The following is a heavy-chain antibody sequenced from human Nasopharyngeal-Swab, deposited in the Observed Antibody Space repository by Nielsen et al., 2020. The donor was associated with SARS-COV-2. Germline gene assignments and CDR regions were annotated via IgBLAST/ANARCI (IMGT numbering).Heavy chain of an antibody. CDR2: ISGSGDTT. CDR1: GFTFSDHW. J-gene: IGHJ6*02. V-gene: IGHV3-23*01. Sequence: GGSLRLSCVVSGFTFSDHWMNWVRQAPGKGLEWVSIISGSGDTTYYADSVKDRFTISRDNSKSTLYLQTNSLRVEDTAVYYCAKAPYLRGLDVWGQGTTVTVSS. CDR3: AKAPYLRGLDV. D-gene: IGHD2-21*01.